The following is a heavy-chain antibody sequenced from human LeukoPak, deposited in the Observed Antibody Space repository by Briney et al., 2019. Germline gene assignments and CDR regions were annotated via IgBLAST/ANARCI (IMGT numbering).Heavy chain of an antibody. J-gene: IGHJ4*02. CDR2: ISYDGSNK. CDR3: ARAVSGNSYSNYFDY. V-gene: IGHV3-30-3*01. Sequence: GGSLRLSCAASGFTFSSYAMHWVRQAPGKGLEWVAVISYDGSNKYYADSVKGRFTISRDNSKNTLYLQMNSLRAEDTAVYYCARAVSGNSYSNYFDYWSQGTLVTVSS. CDR1: GFTFSSYA. D-gene: IGHD4-23*01.